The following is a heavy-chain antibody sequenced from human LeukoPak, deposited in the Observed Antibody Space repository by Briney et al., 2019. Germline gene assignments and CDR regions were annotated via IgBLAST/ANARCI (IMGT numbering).Heavy chain of an antibody. V-gene: IGHV3-23*01. CDR2: ISGSGGST. Sequence: GGSLRLSCAAPGFTFSSYAMSWVRQAPGKGLEWVSAISGSGGSTYYADSVKGRFTISRDNSKNTLYLQMNSLRAEDTAVYYCAKDRNGGGDCFDYWGQGTLVTVSS. CDR1: GFTFSSYA. CDR3: AKDRNGGGDCFDY. J-gene: IGHJ4*02. D-gene: IGHD2-21*01.